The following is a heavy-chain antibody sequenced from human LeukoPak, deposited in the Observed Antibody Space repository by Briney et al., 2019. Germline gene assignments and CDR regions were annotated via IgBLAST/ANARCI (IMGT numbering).Heavy chain of an antibody. V-gene: IGHV3-33*01. CDR2: IWFDGSNK. CDR1: GFTFSTHA. J-gene: IGHJ4*02. Sequence: GGSLRLSCAASGFTFSTHAMHWVRQAPGMGLEWVAFIWFDGSNKYYADFVKGRFTISKDNSENTLYLQMNSLRAEDTAVYYCASIAVAGTPFDYWGQGTLVTVSS. D-gene: IGHD6-19*01. CDR3: ASIAVAGTPFDY.